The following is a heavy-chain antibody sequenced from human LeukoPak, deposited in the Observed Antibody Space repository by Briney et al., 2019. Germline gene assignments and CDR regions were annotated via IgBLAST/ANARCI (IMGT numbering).Heavy chain of an antibody. V-gene: IGHV3-7*01. CDR2: IKHDESEK. Sequence: GGSLRLSCAVSGFTVSSNHMSWVRQAPGKGLEWVANIKHDESEKNYLDSVKGRFTISRDNAQNSLYLQMNGLRVEDTAVYYCTRRLDDWGQGTLVTVSS. CDR1: GFTVSSNH. D-gene: IGHD3-16*01. CDR3: TRRLDD. J-gene: IGHJ4*02.